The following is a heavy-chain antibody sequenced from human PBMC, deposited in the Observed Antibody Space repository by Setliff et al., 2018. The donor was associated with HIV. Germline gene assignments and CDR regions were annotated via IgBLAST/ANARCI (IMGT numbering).Heavy chain of an antibody. D-gene: IGHD3-9*01. CDR1: GYSFTSYW. Sequence: PGESLKISCTGSGYSFTSYWIGWVRQMPGKGLEWMGIIYPGDSDTRYSPSFQAQVTISADKSISTAYLQWSSLTASDTAMYYCARLRIWTGSSHFDYWSQGTLVTVSS. V-gene: IGHV5-51*01. CDR2: IYPGDSDT. CDR3: ARLRIWTGSSHFDY. J-gene: IGHJ4*02.